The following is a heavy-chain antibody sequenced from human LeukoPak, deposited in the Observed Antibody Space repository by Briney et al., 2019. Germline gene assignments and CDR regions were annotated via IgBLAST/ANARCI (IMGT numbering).Heavy chain of an antibody. CDR2: INPNSGGT. J-gene: IGHJ3*02. CDR1: GYTFTGYY. Sequence: GASVKVSCKASGYTFTGYYMHWVRQAPGQGLEWMGWINPNSGGTNYAQKFQGRVTMTRDTSISTAYMELSRLRSDDTAVYYCAYQLLLSSDAFDIWGQGTMVTVSS. CDR3: AYQLLLSSDAFDI. V-gene: IGHV1-2*02. D-gene: IGHD2-2*01.